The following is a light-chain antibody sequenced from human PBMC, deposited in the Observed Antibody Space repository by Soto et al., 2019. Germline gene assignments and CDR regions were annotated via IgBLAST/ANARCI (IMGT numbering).Light chain of an antibody. Sequence: ETVMTQSPAALSVSPGERATLSCRASQNVYNNLAWYQQKPGQAPRILIYHASSRATGIPARFSGSGSGTEFTLTISSLQSEDFAVYDCQQYNEWPLTFGGGTKVEIK. CDR3: QQYNEWPLT. J-gene: IGKJ4*01. CDR1: QNVYNN. V-gene: IGKV3-15*01. CDR2: HAS.